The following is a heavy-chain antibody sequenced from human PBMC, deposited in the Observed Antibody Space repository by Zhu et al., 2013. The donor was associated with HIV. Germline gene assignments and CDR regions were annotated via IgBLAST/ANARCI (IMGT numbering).Heavy chain of an antibody. D-gene: IGHD1-26*01. CDR3: ARGATVGHYYFDY. CDR1: GGSISSGGYT. J-gene: IGHJ4*02. Sequence: QVQLQESGSGLVKPSQTLSLTCAVSGGSISSGGYTWSWIRQPPGKGLEWIGYIYHSGSTNYNPSLRSRVTISVDRSRNQFSLKLSSVTAADTAVYYCARGATVGHYYFDYWGQGTLVTVSS. V-gene: IGHV4-30-2*01. CDR2: IYHSGST.